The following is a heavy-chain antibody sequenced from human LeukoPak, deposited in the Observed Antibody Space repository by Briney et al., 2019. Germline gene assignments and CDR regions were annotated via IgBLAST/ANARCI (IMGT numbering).Heavy chain of an antibody. J-gene: IGHJ5*02. Sequence: PGGSLRLSCAASGFRFNTFWMSWVRQAPGKGLEWVANIKQDGNEKYYADSVKGRFTISRDNAKNSLYLQMNSLRAEDTAVYYCARDLWSSSRWFDPWGQGTLVTVSS. V-gene: IGHV3-7*01. D-gene: IGHD6-13*01. CDR3: ARDLWSSSRWFDP. CDR2: IKQDGNEK. CDR1: GFRFNTFW.